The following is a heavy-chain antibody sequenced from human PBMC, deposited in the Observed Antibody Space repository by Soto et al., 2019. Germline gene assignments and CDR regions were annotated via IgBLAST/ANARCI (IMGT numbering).Heavy chain of an antibody. CDR3: SGLDYFASGRPD. Sequence: PSETLSLTCAVYGGSFSGYYWSWIRQPPGKGLEWIGEINHSGSTNYNPSLKSRVTISVDTSKNQLSLQLSSVTAADTAVYYCSGLDYFASGRPDWGQGTLVTVSS. CDR1: GGSFSGYY. V-gene: IGHV4-34*01. D-gene: IGHD3-10*01. J-gene: IGHJ4*02. CDR2: INHSGST.